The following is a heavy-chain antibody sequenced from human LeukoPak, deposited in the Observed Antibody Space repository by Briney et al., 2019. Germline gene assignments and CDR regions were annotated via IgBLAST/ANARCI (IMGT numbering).Heavy chain of an antibody. CDR2: INHSGST. Sequence: SETLSLTCAVYGESFSGYYWSWIRQSPGKDLEWIGDINHSGSTNYNPSLKSRVTISVDTSKNQFSLKLSSVTAADTAVYYCARGVSVVGAAYWGQGTLVTVSS. V-gene: IGHV4-34*01. CDR3: ARGVSVVGAAY. J-gene: IGHJ4*02. CDR1: GESFSGYY. D-gene: IGHD1-26*01.